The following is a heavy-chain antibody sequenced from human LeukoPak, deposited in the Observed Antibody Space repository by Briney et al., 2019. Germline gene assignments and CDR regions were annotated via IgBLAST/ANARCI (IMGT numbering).Heavy chain of an antibody. CDR2: IYPHDSDT. Sequence: GESLKISCKGSGFNFNSYWIAWVRQMPGKGLEWMGIIYPHDSDTRYSPSFQGQVSISADKSINTAYLQWSSLKASDTAIYYCARHQGGMDVWGQGTTVTVSS. V-gene: IGHV5-51*01. CDR1: GFNFNSYW. J-gene: IGHJ6*02. CDR3: ARHQGGMDV.